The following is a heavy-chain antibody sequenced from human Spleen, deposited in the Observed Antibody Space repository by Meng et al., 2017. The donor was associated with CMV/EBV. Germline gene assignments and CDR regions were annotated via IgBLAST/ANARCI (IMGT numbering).Heavy chain of an antibody. CDR2: IYYSGST. V-gene: IGHV4-59*01. Sequence: SETLSLTCTVSGGSISSYYWSWIRQPPGKGLEWIGYIYYSGSTNYNPSLKSRVTISVDTSKNQFSLKLSSVTAADTAVYYCARPYGGYRFDYWGQGTLVTVSS. CDR3: ARPYGGYRFDY. J-gene: IGHJ4*02. CDR1: GGSISSYY. D-gene: IGHD5-12*01.